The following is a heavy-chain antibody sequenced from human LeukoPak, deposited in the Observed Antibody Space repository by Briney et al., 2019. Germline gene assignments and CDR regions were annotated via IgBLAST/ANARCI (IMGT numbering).Heavy chain of an antibody. J-gene: IGHJ4*02. V-gene: IGHV3-48*01. CDR3: AREGLRCRMRWGGYFDY. D-gene: IGHD4-17*01. Sequence: GGSLRLSCAASGFTFSMYSMNWVRQAPGKGLEWVSYISSLSGTIEYADSVKGRFTISRDNGKNSLYLQMNSLRAEDTAVYYCAREGLRCRMRWGGYFDYWGQGTLVTVSS. CDR1: GFTFSMYS. CDR2: ISSLSGTI.